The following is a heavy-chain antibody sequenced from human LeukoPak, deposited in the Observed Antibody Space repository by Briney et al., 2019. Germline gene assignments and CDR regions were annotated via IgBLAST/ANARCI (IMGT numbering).Heavy chain of an antibody. CDR2: IWYDGSNK. Sequence: GGSLRLSCAASGFTFSSYGMHWVRQAPGKGLEWVAVIWYDGSNKYYADSVKGRLTISRDNSKNTLYLQMNSLRAEDTAVYYCARDGAGAAAGTLXYYFDYWGQGXLXTXSS. CDR1: GFTFSSYG. CDR3: ARDGAGAAAGTLXYYFDY. V-gene: IGHV3-33*01. J-gene: IGHJ4*02. D-gene: IGHD6-13*01.